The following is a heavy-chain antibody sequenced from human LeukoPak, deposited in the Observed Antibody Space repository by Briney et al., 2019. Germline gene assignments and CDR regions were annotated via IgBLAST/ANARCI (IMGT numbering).Heavy chain of an antibody. CDR3: ARGATVTTFVSSQRDYYYYHGMDV. D-gene: IGHD4-17*01. CDR1: GFTFSSYG. J-gene: IGHJ6*02. CDR2: IWYDGSNK. Sequence: PGGSLRLSCAASGFTFSSYGMHWVRQAPGKGLEWVAVIWYDGSNKYYADSVKGRFTISRDNSKNTLYLQMNSLRAEDTAVYYCARGATVTTFVSSQRDYYYYHGMDVWGQGTTVTVSS. V-gene: IGHV3-33*08.